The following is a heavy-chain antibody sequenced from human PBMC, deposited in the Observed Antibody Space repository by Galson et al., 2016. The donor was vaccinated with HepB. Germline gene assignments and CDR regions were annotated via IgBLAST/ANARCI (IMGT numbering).Heavy chain of an antibody. D-gene: IGHD6-19*01. Sequence: SLRLSCAASGFTFDTHAMNRVRQAPGKGLEWVSAISGSGLKTDYADSVKGRFTIFRDNSKNTVSLQMSNLRVGDTAVYYCAKFQMAVTGNVGYFDYWGQGALVSVSS. CDR3: AKFQMAVTGNVGYFDY. CDR2: ISGSGLKT. CDR1: GFTFDTHA. J-gene: IGHJ4*02. V-gene: IGHV3-23*01.